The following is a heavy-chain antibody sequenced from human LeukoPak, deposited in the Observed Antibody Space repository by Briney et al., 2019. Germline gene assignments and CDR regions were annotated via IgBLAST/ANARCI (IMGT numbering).Heavy chain of an antibody. CDR1: GGSISSYY. J-gene: IGHJ4*02. CDR2: IYYSGST. CDR3: ARGGYSYGNFDY. D-gene: IGHD5-18*01. Sequence: PSDTLSLTCTVSGGSISSYYWSWIRQPPGQGLGWIGYIYYSGSTNFNPSLRSRVTMSVDTSKNQFSLKLSSVTAADTAVYYCARGGYSYGNFDYWGQGTLVTVSS. V-gene: IGHV4-59*07.